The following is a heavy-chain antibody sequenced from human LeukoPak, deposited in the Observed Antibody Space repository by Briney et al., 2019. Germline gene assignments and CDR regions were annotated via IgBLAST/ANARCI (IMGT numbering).Heavy chain of an antibody. CDR2: ITSSGAAT. D-gene: IGHD3-22*01. CDR3: AKDRPNYYGSNGHYYKLNGDC. J-gene: IGHJ4*02. Sequence: GGSLRLSCAASGFTFSSYAMSWVRQAPGKGREWVSSITSSGAATYYADSVKGRFTISRDNSDNTLYLQMNSLRAEDTAVYYCAKDRPNYYGSNGHYYKLNGDCWGQGTLVTVSS. CDR1: GFTFSSYA. V-gene: IGHV3-23*01.